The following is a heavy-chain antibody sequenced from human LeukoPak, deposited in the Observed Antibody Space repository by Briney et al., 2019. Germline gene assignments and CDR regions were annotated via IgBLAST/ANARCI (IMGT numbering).Heavy chain of an antibody. Sequence: GGSLRLSCAASGFTVSSNYMSWVRQAPGKGLEWVSVIYSGGSTYYADSVKDRFTISRDNSKNTLYLQMNSLRAEDTAVYYCARASSGYPDYWGQGTLVTVSS. J-gene: IGHJ4*02. CDR1: GFTVSSNY. V-gene: IGHV3-66*01. D-gene: IGHD3-22*01. CDR2: IYSGGST. CDR3: ARASSGYPDY.